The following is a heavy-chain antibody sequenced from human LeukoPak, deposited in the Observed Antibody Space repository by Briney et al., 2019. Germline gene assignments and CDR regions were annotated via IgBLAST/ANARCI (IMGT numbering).Heavy chain of an antibody. Sequence: ASVKVSCKASGYTFTSYGLNWVRQAPGQGLEWMGWISGYNGNTNFAQKFQGRVTMTTDTSASTAYMELSSLRSEDTAVYYCARDLTRIAAAGTSGNWFDPWGQGTLVTVSS. D-gene: IGHD6-13*01. CDR3: ARDLTRIAAAGTSGNWFDP. CDR2: ISGYNGNT. V-gene: IGHV1-18*01. J-gene: IGHJ5*02. CDR1: GYTFTSYG.